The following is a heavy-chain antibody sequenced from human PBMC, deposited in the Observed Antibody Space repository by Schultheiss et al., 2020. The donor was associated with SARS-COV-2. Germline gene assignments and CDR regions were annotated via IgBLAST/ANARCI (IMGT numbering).Heavy chain of an antibody. CDR3: ARIRDSSSWYWGGFDP. CDR1: GFSLSTSGMC. D-gene: IGHD6-13*01. CDR2: IDWDDDK. J-gene: IGHJ5*02. Sequence: SGPTLVKPTQTLTLTCTFSGFSLSTSGMCVSWIRQPPGKALEWLALIDWDDDKYYSTSLKTRLTISKDTSKNQVVLTMTNMDPVDTATYYCARIRDSSSWYWGGFDPWGQGALVTVSS. V-gene: IGHV2-70*01.